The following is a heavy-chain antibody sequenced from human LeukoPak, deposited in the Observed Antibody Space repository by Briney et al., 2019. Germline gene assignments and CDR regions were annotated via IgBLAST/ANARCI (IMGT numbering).Heavy chain of an antibody. CDR2: FNGSGDRT. CDR3: ARRGSYYPFDY. Sequence: GGSLRLSCAASGFTFSNYAMSWVRQAPGKGLEWVSGFNGSGDRTYYADSVKGRFTISRDNSKNTLYLQMDNLRAGDTAVYYCARRGSYYPFDYWGQGTLVTVSS. CDR1: GFTFSNYA. J-gene: IGHJ4*02. D-gene: IGHD1-26*01. V-gene: IGHV3-23*01.